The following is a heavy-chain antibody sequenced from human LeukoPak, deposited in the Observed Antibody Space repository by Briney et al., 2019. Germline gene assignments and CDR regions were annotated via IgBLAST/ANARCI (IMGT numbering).Heavy chain of an antibody. CDR3: AREDFWSGRDAFDI. Sequence: SETLSLTCAVSGGSISSGGYSWSWIRQPPGKGLEWIGYIYHSGSTYYNPSLKSRVTISVDRSKNQFSLKLSSVTAADTAVYYCAREDFWSGRDAFDIWGQGTMVTVSS. D-gene: IGHD3-3*01. CDR2: IYHSGST. CDR1: GGSISSGGYS. J-gene: IGHJ3*02. V-gene: IGHV4-30-2*01.